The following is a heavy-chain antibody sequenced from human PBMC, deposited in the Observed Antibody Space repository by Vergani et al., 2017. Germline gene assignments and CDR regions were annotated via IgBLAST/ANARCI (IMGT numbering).Heavy chain of an antibody. J-gene: IGHJ4*02. V-gene: IGHV4-59*01. CDR1: GGSISSYY. CDR3: ARWGLAARPFPTLD. D-gene: IGHD6-6*01. Sequence: QVQLQESGPGLVPPSETLSLPCTVSGGSISSYYWSWIRQPPGKGLELIGYIYYSGSTNYNPSLKSRVIISVDTSKNQFSLKLSSVTAADTAVYYCARWGLAARPFPTLDWGQGTLVTVSS. CDR2: IYYSGST.